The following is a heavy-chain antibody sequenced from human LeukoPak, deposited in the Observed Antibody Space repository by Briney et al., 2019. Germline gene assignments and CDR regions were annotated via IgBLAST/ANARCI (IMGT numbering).Heavy chain of an antibody. CDR2: MNHSGST. CDR3: ARRLGRKFGERFYYYHYMDV. J-gene: IGHJ6*03. CDR1: GGSFSGYY. V-gene: IGHV4-34*01. Sequence: PSETLSFTCAVYGGSFSGYYWSWIRQPPGKGLEWIGEMNHSGSTNYNPSLKSRVTISVDTSKNQFSLKLSSVTAADTAVYYCARRLGRKFGERFYYYHYMDVWGKGTTVTISS. D-gene: IGHD3-10*01.